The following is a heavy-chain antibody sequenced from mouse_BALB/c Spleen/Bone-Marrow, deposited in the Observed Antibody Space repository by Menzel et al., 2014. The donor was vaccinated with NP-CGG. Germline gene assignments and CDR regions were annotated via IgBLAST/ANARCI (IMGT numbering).Heavy chain of an antibody. V-gene: IGHV1-7*01. D-gene: IGHD4-1*01. CDR1: GYTFTSYW. CDR2: INPSTGYT. J-gene: IGHJ2*01. Sequence: VQLQQSGAELAKPGASVKMSCKASGYTFTSYWMHWVKQRPGQGLEWIGYINPSTGYTEYNQKFKDKATLTAAKSSSTAYMQLSSLTSEDSAVYYCATGYYFDYWGQGTTLTVSS. CDR3: ATGYYFDY.